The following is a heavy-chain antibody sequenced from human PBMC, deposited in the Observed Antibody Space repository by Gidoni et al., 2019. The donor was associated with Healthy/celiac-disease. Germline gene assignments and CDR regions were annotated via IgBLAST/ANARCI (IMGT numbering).Heavy chain of an antibody. J-gene: IGHJ4*02. CDR3: ARDSHQIAVAGPTLDY. D-gene: IGHD6-19*01. CDR1: GGTFRGYA. V-gene: IGHV1-69*01. CDR2: IIPIFGTA. Sequence: QVQLVQSGAEVKTPGSSVKVSCKASGGTFRGYAICWVRQAPGQGLEWMGGIIPIFGTASYAQKFQGRVTITADESTSTAYMELSSLRSEDTAVYYCARDSHQIAVAGPTLDYWGQGTLVTVSS.